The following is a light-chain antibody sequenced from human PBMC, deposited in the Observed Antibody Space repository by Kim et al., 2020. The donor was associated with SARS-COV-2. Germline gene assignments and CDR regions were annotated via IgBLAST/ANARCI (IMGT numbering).Light chain of an antibody. V-gene: IGKV3-20*01. CDR1: QSVDTNY. CDR2: GAS. CDR3: QQYDGLPT. J-gene: IGKJ4*01. Sequence: PGESATLSCRASQSVDTNYLAWYQQKPGQAPRLLIYGASSRATDIPNRFSGSGSGTDFTLTISRLEPEDFAVYYCQQYDGLPTFGGGTKLEI.